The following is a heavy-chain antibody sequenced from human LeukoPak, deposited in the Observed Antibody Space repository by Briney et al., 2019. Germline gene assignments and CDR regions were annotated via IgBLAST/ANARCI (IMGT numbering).Heavy chain of an antibody. CDR3: TRGLPNFSFFDY. D-gene: IGHD4/OR15-4a*01. J-gene: IGHJ4*02. V-gene: IGHV3-74*01. Sequence: GGSLRLSCAASGFTFSNYWMHWVRQAPGKGLVWVSRTNSDASTTLYADSVRGRFSVSRDNAKNTLYLQMSSLGAEDTAVYYCTRGLPNFSFFDYWGQGILVTVSS. CDR2: TNSDASTT. CDR1: GFTFSNYW.